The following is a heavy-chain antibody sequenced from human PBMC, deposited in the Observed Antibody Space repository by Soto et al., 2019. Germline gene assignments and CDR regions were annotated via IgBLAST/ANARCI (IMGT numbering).Heavy chain of an antibody. D-gene: IGHD3-10*01. CDR1: EFTFSSYW. CDR3: ARDLSGRADV. CDR2: LNEDGSFT. J-gene: IGHJ6*02. V-gene: IGHV3-74*01. Sequence: EVQLLESGGGLVQPGGSLRLSCAASEFTFSSYWMHWVRQVPGKGLVWVSRLNEDGSFTTYADSVKGRFTISRDNAKKTLYLQMNSLRAEDTAVYYCARDLSGRADVWGQGTTVTVSS.